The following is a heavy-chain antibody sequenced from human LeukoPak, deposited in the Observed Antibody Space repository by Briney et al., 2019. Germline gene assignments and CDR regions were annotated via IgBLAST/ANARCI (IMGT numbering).Heavy chain of an antibody. Sequence: ASVKVSCKASGYTFTSYGISWVRQAPGQGLEWMGWISACNGNTNYAQKLQGRVTMTTDTSTSTAYMELRSLRSDDTAVYYCARAEKDPHYYYGMDVWGQGTTVTVSS. CDR1: GYTFTSYG. CDR3: ARAEKDPHYYYGMDV. CDR2: ISACNGNT. J-gene: IGHJ6*02. V-gene: IGHV1-18*01.